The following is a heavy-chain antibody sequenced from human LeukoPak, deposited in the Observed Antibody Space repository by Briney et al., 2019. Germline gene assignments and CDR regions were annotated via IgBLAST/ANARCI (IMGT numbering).Heavy chain of an antibody. V-gene: IGHV4-59*08. Sequence: SETLSLTCTVSGGSLSSYYWSWIRQPPGKGLEWIGYIYYSGSTNYNPSLKSRVTISVDMSKNQFSLKLSSVTAADTAVYYCARGRASFDYWGQGTLVTVSS. J-gene: IGHJ4*02. CDR2: IYYSGST. CDR3: ARGRASFDY. CDR1: GGSLSSYY.